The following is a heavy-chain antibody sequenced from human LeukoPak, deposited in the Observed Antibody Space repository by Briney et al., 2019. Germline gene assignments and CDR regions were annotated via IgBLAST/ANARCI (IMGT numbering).Heavy chain of an antibody. J-gene: IGHJ4*02. CDR1: GFTFSSYS. Sequence: PGGSLRLSCAASGFTFSSYSMKRGRQAPGKGLEWVSYISSSSSTIYYADSVKGRFTISRDNAKNSLYLQMNSLRAEDTAVYYCAMTVAAAGTVFDYWGQGTLVTVSS. D-gene: IGHD6-13*01. CDR3: AMTVAAAGTVFDY. CDR2: ISSSSSTI. V-gene: IGHV3-48*01.